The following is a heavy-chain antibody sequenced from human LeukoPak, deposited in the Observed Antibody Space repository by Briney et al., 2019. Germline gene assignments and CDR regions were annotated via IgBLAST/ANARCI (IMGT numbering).Heavy chain of an antibody. CDR3: ARLNKYGGSHLDFDC. V-gene: IGHV4-59*08. CDR2: IHNSGTI. J-gene: IGHJ4*02. Sequence: PSETLXLXXXXSGXXISTYHWSWFRQPPGKGLEWTASIHNSGTINYSPSLKSRITISADTSKNQFSLKLTSLTAADTAVYYCARLNKYGGSHLDFDCWGQGTLVIVSS. D-gene: IGHD4-23*01. CDR1: GXXISTYH.